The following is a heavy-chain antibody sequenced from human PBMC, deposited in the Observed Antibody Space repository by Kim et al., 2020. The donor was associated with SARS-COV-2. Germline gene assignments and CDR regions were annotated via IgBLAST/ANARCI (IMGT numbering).Heavy chain of an antibody. J-gene: IGHJ4*02. V-gene: IGHV3-7*03. D-gene: IGHD2-21*02. CDR3: AREFVVVTAPFDY. Sequence: YVDAVKGRFTISRDNAKNSLYLQMNSLRAEDTAVYYCAREFVVVTAPFDYWGQGTLVTVSS.